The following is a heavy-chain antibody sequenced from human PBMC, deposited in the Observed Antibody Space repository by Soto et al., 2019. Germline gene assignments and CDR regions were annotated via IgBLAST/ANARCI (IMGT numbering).Heavy chain of an antibody. Sequence: PSETLSLTCAVYGGSFSGYYWSWIRQPPGKGLEWIGEINHSGSTNYNPSLKSRVTISVDTSKNQFSLKLSSVTAADTAVYYCARGSTYYDILTGEIGMDVWGQGTTVTVSS. CDR1: GGSFSGYY. CDR3: ARGSTYYDILTGEIGMDV. D-gene: IGHD3-9*01. V-gene: IGHV4-34*01. J-gene: IGHJ6*02. CDR2: INHSGST.